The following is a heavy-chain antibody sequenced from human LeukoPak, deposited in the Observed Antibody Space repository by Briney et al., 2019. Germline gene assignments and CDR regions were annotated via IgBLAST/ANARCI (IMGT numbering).Heavy chain of an antibody. J-gene: IGHJ3*02. Sequence: ASVKVSCKASGGTFSSYGIGWVRQAPRQGLEWMGWITAGNGNTNYAQKVQGRVTMTTDTSTSTAYMELRSLRSDDTAVYFCARDLARGYSYGYNAFDIWGQGTMVTVSS. V-gene: IGHV1-18*01. D-gene: IGHD5-18*01. CDR3: ARDLARGYSYGYNAFDI. CDR1: GGTFSSYG. CDR2: ITAGNGNT.